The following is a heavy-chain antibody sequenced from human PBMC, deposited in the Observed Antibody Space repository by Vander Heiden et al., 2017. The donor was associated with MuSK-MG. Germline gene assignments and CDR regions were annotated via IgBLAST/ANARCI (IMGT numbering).Heavy chain of an antibody. CDR1: GGTFSSYA. CDR2: IIPIFGTA. J-gene: IGHJ3*02. V-gene: IGHV1-69*01. CDR3: ARQSDYYDSSGYYRYDAFDI. D-gene: IGHD3-22*01. Sequence: QVQLVQSGAEVKKPGSSVKVSCKASGGTFSSYAISGMRQAPGQGLEWMGGIIPIFGTANYAQKFQGRVTITADESTSTAYMELSSLRSEDTAVYYCARQSDYYDSSGYYRYDAFDIWGQGTMVTVSS.